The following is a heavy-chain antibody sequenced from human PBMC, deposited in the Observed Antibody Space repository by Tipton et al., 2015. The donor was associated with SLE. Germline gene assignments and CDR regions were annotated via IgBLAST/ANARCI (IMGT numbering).Heavy chain of an antibody. D-gene: IGHD3-10*01. J-gene: IGHJ5*02. Sequence: LRLSCTVSGGSISSGSYYWSWIRQPAGKGLEWIGRTYTSGSTNYNPSLKSRVTISVDTSKNQFSLKLSSVTAADTAVYYCARVGSRDQPWGQGTLVTVSS. V-gene: IGHV4-61*02. CDR3: ARVGSRDQP. CDR1: GGSISSGSYY. CDR2: TYTSGST.